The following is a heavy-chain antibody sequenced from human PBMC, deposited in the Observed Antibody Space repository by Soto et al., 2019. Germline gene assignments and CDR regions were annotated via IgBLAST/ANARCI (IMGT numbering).Heavy chain of an antibody. Sequence: QVQLVQSGAEVKEPGSSVNVSCKTSGATFGNTAVTWVRQAPGQGLEWIGGIVPLFGTANYAQKFRGRVTITANDATXXAYMELSSLRTDDTAVYYCARDGDPGYSFWSGPLGGGRFDPWGQGTLVTVSS. V-gene: IGHV1-69*12. CDR3: ARDGDPGYSFWSGPLGGGRFDP. J-gene: IGHJ5*02. CDR2: IVPLFGTA. CDR1: GATFGNTA. D-gene: IGHD3-3*01.